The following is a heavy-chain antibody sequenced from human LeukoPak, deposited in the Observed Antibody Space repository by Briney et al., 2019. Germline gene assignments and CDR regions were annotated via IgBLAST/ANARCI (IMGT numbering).Heavy chain of an antibody. CDR2: IIPIFATA. J-gene: IGHJ4*02. CDR3: ARSALGVPYFDY. V-gene: IGHV1-69*01. CDR1: GGTFSIYA. Sequence: GSSVKVSCXASGGTFSIYAISWVRQAPGQGREWMGGIIPIFATANSAQKSESRVTITADESTSTAYMVLSSLRSEDTAVYYCARSALGVPYFDYWGQGTLVTVSS. D-gene: IGHD3-16*01.